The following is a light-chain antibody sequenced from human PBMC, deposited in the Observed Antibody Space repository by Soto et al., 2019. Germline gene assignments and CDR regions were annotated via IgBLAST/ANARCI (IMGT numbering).Light chain of an antibody. CDR1: QSVSSSY. CDR3: HQYDSSPLT. J-gene: IGKJ4*02. CDR2: GAS. V-gene: IGKV3-20*01. Sequence: EIVLTQSPGTLYLSPGERATLSCRASQSVSSSYLAWYQQKSGQAPRLLIYGASSRGTGIPDRFSGSGSGTVFTRTISRLEPEDFAVYYCHQYDSSPLTVGGGTKVEIK.